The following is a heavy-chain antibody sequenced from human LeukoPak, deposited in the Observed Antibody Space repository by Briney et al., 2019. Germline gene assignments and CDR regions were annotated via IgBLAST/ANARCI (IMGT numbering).Heavy chain of an antibody. CDR2: IIPIFGTA. V-gene: IGHV1-69*05. CDR3: ARSPVYDSSGYYNWYFDL. D-gene: IGHD3-22*01. CDR1: GGTFSSYA. Sequence: ASVKVSCMASGGTFSSYAISWVRQAPGQGLEWMGGIIPIFGTANYAQKLQGRVTITTDESTSTAYMELSRLRSEDTAVYYCARSPVYDSSGYYNWYFDLWGRGTLVTVSS. J-gene: IGHJ2*01.